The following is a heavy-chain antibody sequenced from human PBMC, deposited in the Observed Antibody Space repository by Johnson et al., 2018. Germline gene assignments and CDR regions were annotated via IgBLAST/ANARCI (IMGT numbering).Heavy chain of an antibody. Sequence: VQLQESGGGLVQPGGSLRLSCAASGFTFSNYWMHWVRRAPGKGLVWVSRLSADGSTTNYADSVKGRFTITRDNSKNPVYLQMNSLRPEDTAVYYGVKGYGSGLDWVGSWGQGTLVTVSS. CDR2: LSADGSTT. CDR3: VKGYGSGLDWVGS. V-gene: IGHV3-74*01. D-gene: IGHD6-19*01. J-gene: IGHJ5*01. CDR1: GFTFSNYW.